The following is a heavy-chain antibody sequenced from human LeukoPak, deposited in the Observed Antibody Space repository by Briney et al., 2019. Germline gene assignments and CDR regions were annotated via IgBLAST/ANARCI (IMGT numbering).Heavy chain of an antibody. CDR2: ISYDGSSQ. J-gene: IGHJ4*02. CDR1: GFTFSSYG. D-gene: IGHD3-22*01. V-gene: IGHV3-30*19. Sequence: GGSLRLSCAASGFTFSSYGMHWVRQAPGKGLEWVAMISYDGSSQYYSDSVKGRFTISRDNSKNTLYLQMNGLRAEDTAMYYCAGNYYDTSGYNPFNYWGQGTLVTVSS. CDR3: AGNYYDTSGYNPFNY.